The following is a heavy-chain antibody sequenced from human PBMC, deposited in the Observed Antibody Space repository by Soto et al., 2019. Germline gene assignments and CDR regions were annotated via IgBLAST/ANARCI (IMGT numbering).Heavy chain of an antibody. CDR3: ASGKWSLDY. D-gene: IGHD2-8*01. CDR2: ISNSDYTT. V-gene: IGHV3-11*01. CDR1: GITLSDNY. Sequence: PGGSLRLSCVASGITLSDNYMTWIRQDPGKGLEWLSYISNSDYTTYYADSVKGRFTISRDNAKNSLYLQLNGLRVEDTAVYYCASGKWSLDYWGQGILVTVSS. J-gene: IGHJ4*02.